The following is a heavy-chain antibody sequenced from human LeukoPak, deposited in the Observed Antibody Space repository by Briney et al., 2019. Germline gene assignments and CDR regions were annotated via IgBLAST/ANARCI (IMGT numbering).Heavy chain of an antibody. CDR3: AKGTTGTTVRAFDI. CDR2: IWYDGSNK. Sequence: GGSLRLSCAASGFTFSSYGMHWARQAPGKGLEWVAVIWYDGSNKYYADSVKGRFTISRDNSKNTLYLQMNSLRAEDTAVYYCAKGTTGTTVRAFDIWGQGTMVTVSS. D-gene: IGHD1-1*01. V-gene: IGHV3-33*06. CDR1: GFTFSSYG. J-gene: IGHJ3*02.